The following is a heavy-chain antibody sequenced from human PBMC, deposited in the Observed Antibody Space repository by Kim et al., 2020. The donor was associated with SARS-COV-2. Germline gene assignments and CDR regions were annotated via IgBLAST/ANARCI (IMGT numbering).Heavy chain of an antibody. Sequence: VKGRFTISRYDSKNTLYLQMNSLKTEDTAVYYCTTAFITMVRGVTHAFDYWGQGTLVTVSS. J-gene: IGHJ4*02. CDR3: TTAFITMVRGVTHAFDY. V-gene: IGHV3-15*01. D-gene: IGHD3-10*01.